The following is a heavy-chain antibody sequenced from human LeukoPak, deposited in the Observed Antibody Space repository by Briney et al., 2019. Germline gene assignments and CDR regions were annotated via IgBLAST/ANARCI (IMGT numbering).Heavy chain of an antibody. V-gene: IGHV3-15*01. D-gene: IGHD6-13*01. J-gene: IGHJ4*02. CDR3: TTDPGSSWYFFYGRDPDY. Sequence: GGSLRLSCAASGFTFSNAWMSWVRQAPGKGLEWVGRIKSKTDGGTTDYAAPVKGRFTISRDDSKNTLYLQMNSLKTEDTAAYYCTTDPGSSWYFFYGRDPDYWGQGTLVTVSS. CDR1: GFTFSNAW. CDR2: IKSKTDGGTT.